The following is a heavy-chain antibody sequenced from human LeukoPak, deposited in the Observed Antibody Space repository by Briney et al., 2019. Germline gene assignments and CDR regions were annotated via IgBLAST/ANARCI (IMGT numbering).Heavy chain of an antibody. CDR1: GFTFSSYS. Sequence: GGALRLSCAASGFTFSSYSMNWVRQAPGKGLEWVSSISSSSSYIYYADSVKGRFTISRDNAKNSLYLQMNSLRAEDTAVYYCARDGGMIVVGSNDAFDIWGQGTMVSVFS. D-gene: IGHD3-22*01. J-gene: IGHJ3*02. V-gene: IGHV3-21*01. CDR3: ARDGGMIVVGSNDAFDI. CDR2: ISSSSSYI.